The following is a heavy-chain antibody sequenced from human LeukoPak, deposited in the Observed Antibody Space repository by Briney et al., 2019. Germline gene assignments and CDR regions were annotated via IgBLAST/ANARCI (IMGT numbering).Heavy chain of an antibody. J-gene: IGHJ4*02. CDR3: ARVLRYSSSRGYFDY. V-gene: IGHV1-69*04. CDR2: IIPIFGIT. CDR1: GVTFSTYA. D-gene: IGHD6-13*01. Sequence: SVKVSCKASGVTFSTYAISWVRQAPGQGLEWMGRIIPIFGITNTAQRFQGRVTITADKSTSTAYMELSSLRSEDTAVYYCARVLRYSSSRGYFDYWGQGTLVTVSS.